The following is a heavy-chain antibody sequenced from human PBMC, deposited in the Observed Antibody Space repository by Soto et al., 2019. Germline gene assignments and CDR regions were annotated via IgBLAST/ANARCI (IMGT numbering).Heavy chain of an antibody. D-gene: IGHD2-15*01. CDR2: IYWDDDK. V-gene: IGHV2-5*02. Sequence: QITLKESGPTLVKPTQTLTLTCTFSGFSLSTSGVGVAWIRQPPGKALEWLALIYWDDDKSYRPSLESSLTITKDTSKNQVVLTMTNMDSVDTATYYCAYLPCSGGSCYWFSFSGMDVWGQGTTVTVSS. J-gene: IGHJ6*02. CDR3: AYLPCSGGSCYWFSFSGMDV. CDR1: GFSLSTSGVG.